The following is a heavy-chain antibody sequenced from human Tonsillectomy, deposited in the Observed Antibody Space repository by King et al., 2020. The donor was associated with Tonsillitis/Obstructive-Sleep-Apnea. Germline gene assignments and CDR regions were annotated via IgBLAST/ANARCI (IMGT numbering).Heavy chain of an antibody. CDR2: ISAYNGNT. CDR1: GYTFTSYG. V-gene: IGHV1-18*01. D-gene: IGHD2-2*03. J-gene: IGHJ4*02. CDR3: ARVGDFNLDIVVVPAATDFDY. Sequence: QLVQSGAEVKKPGASVKVSCKASGYTFTSYGISWVRQAPGQGLEWMGWISAYNGNTNYAQKLQGRVTMTTDTSTSTAYMELRSLRSDDTAVYYCARVGDFNLDIVVVPAATDFDYWGQGTLVTVSS.